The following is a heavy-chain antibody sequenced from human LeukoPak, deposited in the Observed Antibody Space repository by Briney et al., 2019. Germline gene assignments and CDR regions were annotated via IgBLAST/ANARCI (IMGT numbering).Heavy chain of an antibody. V-gene: IGHV1-69*13. CDR3: AGSSLVLGYCSSTSCFFLLY. Sequence: VASVKVSCKASGGTFSSYAISWVRQAPGQGLEWMGGIIPIFGTANYAQKFQGRVTITADESTSTAYMELSSLRSEDTAVYYCAGSSLVLGYCSSTSCFFLLYWGQGTLVTVSS. CDR1: GGTFSSYA. J-gene: IGHJ4*02. D-gene: IGHD2-2*01. CDR2: IIPIFGTA.